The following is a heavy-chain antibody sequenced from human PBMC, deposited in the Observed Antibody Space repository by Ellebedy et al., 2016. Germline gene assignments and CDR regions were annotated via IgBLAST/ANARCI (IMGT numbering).Heavy chain of an antibody. J-gene: IGHJ6*03. CDR3: AKCLPTDYYATGSLYPYYYMDV. CDR2: ISGSATST. CDR1: GFTFHSYA. V-gene: IGHV3-23*01. D-gene: IGHD3-10*01. Sequence: GGSLRLSXAADGFTFHSYAMSWVRQAPGKVLEWVSTISGSATSTYYADSVKGRFATSRDNSKNTLFLQMNSLKAEDTAVYYCAKCLPTDYYATGSLYPYYYMDVWGTGTTVTVSS.